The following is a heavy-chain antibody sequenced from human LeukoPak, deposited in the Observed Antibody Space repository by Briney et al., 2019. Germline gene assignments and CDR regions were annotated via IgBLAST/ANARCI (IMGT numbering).Heavy chain of an antibody. J-gene: IGHJ4*02. V-gene: IGHV4-59*01. CDR1: GGSISSYY. CDR2: IYYSGST. CDR3: ARASGLDY. Sequence: SETLSLTCTVSGGSISSYYWSWIRQPPGKGLEWIGYIYYSGSTNYNPSLKSRVTISVDTSKNQFSLKLSSVTAADTAVYYCARASGLDYWGQGALVTVSS. D-gene: IGHD3-10*01.